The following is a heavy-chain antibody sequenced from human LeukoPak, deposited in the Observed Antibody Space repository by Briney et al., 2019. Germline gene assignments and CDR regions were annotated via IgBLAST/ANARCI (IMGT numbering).Heavy chain of an antibody. V-gene: IGHV1-46*01. D-gene: IGHD3-22*01. CDR2: INPSSGST. Sequence: ASVKVSCKASGYTFTNYYMHWVRQAPGQGLEWMGIINPSSGSTSYAQKFQGRVTMTRDTSTSTVYLELSRLRSEDTAVYFCARVVPRYYDTSGANWFGPWGQGTLVTVSS. J-gene: IGHJ5*02. CDR3: ARVVPRYYDTSGANWFGP. CDR1: GYTFTNYY.